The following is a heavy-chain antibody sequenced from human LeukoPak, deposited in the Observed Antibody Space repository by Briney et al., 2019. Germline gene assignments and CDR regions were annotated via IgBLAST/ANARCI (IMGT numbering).Heavy chain of an antibody. CDR1: GFTFSSYS. CDR2: IYYSGST. J-gene: IGHJ4*02. Sequence: GSLRLSCAASGFTFSSYSMNWVRQAPGKGLEWIGSIYYSGSTYYNPSLKSRVTISVDTSKNQFSLKLSSVTAADTAVYYCAKTYSGYGTLLDWGQGTLVTVSS. CDR3: AKTYSGYGTLLD. D-gene: IGHD5-12*01. V-gene: IGHV4-39*07.